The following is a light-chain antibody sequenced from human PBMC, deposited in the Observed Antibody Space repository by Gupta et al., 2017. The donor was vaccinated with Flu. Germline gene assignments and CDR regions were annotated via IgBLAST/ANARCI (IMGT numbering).Light chain of an antibody. CDR1: PLPEEY. CDR3: QSADRRGTYWV. CDR2: KDR. J-gene: IGLJ3*02. Sequence: YALTQPPSLSVSPGQTARITCSGEPLPEEYVYWYQQKPGQAPVLVIYKDRDRPPGIPDRFSGSNSGTTVALTISGVQPEDEAVYFCQSADRRGTYWVFGGGTKLTVL. V-gene: IGLV3-25*02.